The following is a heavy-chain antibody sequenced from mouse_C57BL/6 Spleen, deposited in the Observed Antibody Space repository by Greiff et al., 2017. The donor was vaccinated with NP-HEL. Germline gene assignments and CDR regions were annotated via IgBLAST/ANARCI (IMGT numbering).Heavy chain of an antibody. Sequence: QVQLQQPGAELVKPGASVKLSCKASGYTFTSYWMHWVKQRPGQGLEWIGMIHPNSGSTNYNEKFKSKATLTVDKSSSTAYMQLSSLTSEDSAVYYCAKGGDGRGYFDYWGQGTTLTVSS. CDR2: IHPNSGST. CDR3: AKGGDGRGYFDY. D-gene: IGHD2-3*01. J-gene: IGHJ2*01. V-gene: IGHV1-64*01. CDR1: GYTFTSYW.